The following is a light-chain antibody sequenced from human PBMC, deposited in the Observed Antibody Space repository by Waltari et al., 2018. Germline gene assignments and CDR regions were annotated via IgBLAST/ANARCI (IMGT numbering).Light chain of an antibody. J-gene: IGKJ2*01. CDR1: QSVRTN. Sequence: EIVMTQSPVTLSVSPGERAALSCRPSQSVRTNLAWYQQRPGQTPRLLIYGASTRAAEIPARFSGSGSGTEFTLTISSLQSEDFAVYYCQQYNDWPYTFGQGPSWRS. V-gene: IGKV3-15*01. CDR2: GAS. CDR3: QQYNDWPYT.